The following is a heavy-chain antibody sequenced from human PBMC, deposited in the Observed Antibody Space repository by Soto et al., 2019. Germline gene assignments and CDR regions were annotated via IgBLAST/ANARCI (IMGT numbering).Heavy chain of an antibody. D-gene: IGHD6-19*01. V-gene: IGHV3-30*18. CDR2: ISYDGSNK. Sequence: PGGSLRLSCAASGFTFSSYGMHWVRQAPGKGLEWVAVISYDGSNKYYADSVKGRFTISRDNSKNTLYLQMNSLRAEDTAVYYCAKEEYSSGWYYFDYWGQGTLVTVSS. J-gene: IGHJ4*02. CDR3: AKEEYSSGWYYFDY. CDR1: GFTFSSYG.